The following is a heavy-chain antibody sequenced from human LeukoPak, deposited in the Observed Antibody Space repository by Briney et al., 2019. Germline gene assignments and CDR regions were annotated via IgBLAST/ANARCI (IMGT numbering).Heavy chain of an antibody. CDR1: GFNFNDYA. Sequence: GGSLRLSCAASGFNFNDYAMHWVRQAPGKGLEWVSTIDGSGGITYFADSVKGRFTFSRDNSKNTLWLQMNSLRAEDTALYYCARFGSGSYYRGVDYWGQGTLVTVSS. CDR3: ARFGSGSYYRGVDY. J-gene: IGHJ4*02. CDR2: IDGSGGIT. V-gene: IGHV3-23*01. D-gene: IGHD3-10*01.